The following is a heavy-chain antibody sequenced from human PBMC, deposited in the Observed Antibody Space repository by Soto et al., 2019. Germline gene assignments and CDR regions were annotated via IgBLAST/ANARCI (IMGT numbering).Heavy chain of an antibody. CDR3: TADLPGIATSQAVDY. D-gene: IGHD6-13*01. CDR2: IVVGSGNT. V-gene: IGHV1-58*01. Sequence: ASVKVSCKASGFTFTSSAVQWVRQARGQRLEWIGWIVVGSGNTNYAQKFQERVTITRDTSTSTAYMELRSLKTEDTAVYYCTADLPGIATSQAVDYWGQGTLVTVSS. J-gene: IGHJ4*02. CDR1: GFTFTSSA.